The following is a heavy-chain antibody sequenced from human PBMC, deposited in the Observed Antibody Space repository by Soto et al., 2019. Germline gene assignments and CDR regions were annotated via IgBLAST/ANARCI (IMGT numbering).Heavy chain of an antibody. CDR2: ISDDGITK. J-gene: IGHJ1*01. V-gene: IGHV3-30*03. Sequence: QVQLVESGGGVVQPGRSLRLSCAASGFTFSTFAMHWVRQAPGKGLEWVAVISDDGITKYYADSVEGRFTISRDNSKNTLYLEMNSLRAEDTAVYYGYSSGWWGQGTRVNVSS. CDR3: YSSGW. CDR1: GFTFSTFA. D-gene: IGHD6-19*01.